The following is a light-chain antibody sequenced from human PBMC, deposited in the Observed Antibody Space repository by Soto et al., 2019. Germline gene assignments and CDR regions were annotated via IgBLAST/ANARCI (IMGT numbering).Light chain of an antibody. CDR2: GAS. CDR3: QQYNNWPPT. V-gene: IGKV3-15*01. CDR1: QSVGSS. Sequence: ETVMTQSPAALSVSPGERATLPCRASQSVGSSLAWYQQKVGQAPRLLIYGASSRATGIPARFSGSGSGTEFTLTISGLQSEDFAFYYCQQYNNWPPTFGQGTKVEIK. J-gene: IGKJ1*01.